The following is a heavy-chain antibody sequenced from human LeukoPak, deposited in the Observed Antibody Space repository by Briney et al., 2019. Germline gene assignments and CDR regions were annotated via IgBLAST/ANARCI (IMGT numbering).Heavy chain of an antibody. CDR2: IYPDDSDN. CDR1: GYSFTSYW. D-gene: IGHD4-17*01. V-gene: IGHV5-51*01. Sequence: GESLKISCRASGYSFTSYWIGWVRQMPGKGLEWMGIIYPDDSDNRYSPSFQGQVTISADKSISTAYLQWSSLKASDTAMYYCARHETAVMNYWGQGTLVTVSS. CDR3: ARHETAVMNY. J-gene: IGHJ4*02.